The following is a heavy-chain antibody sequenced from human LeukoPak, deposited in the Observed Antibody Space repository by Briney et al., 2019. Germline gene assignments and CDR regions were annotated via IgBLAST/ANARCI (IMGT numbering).Heavy chain of an antibody. J-gene: IGHJ4*02. CDR1: GFTFYAYA. CDR2: ISGDGGST. CDR3: AKDTMDTAMVNPGMCDY. V-gene: IGHV3-43*02. D-gene: IGHD5-18*01. Sequence: GGSLRVSCAVSGFTFYAYALHWVRQAPGKGLEWVSLISGDGGSTYYADSVKGRFTISRDNSKNSLYLQMNSLRTEDTGLYYCAKDTMDTAMVNPGMCDYWGQGTLVTVSS.